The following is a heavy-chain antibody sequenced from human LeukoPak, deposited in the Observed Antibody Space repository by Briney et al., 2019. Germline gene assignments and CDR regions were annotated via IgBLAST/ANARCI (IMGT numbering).Heavy chain of an antibody. CDR3: ARGNDFWSGFPPYYYGMDV. Sequence: SETLSLTCTVSGGSISSYYWSWIRQPPGKGLEWIGYIYYSGSTNYNPSLKSRVTISVGTSKNQFSLKLSSVTAADTAVYYCARGNDFWSGFPPYYYGMDVWGQGTTVTVSS. CDR1: GGSISSYY. CDR2: IYYSGST. V-gene: IGHV4-59*01. J-gene: IGHJ6*02. D-gene: IGHD3-3*01.